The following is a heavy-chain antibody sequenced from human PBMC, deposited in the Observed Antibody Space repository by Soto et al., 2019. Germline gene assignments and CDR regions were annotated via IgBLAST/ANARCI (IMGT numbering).Heavy chain of an antibody. CDR1: GGSISSPSYN. Sequence: QLRESGPGLLKPSETLSLTCNVSGGSISSPSYNWGWVRQPPGKGPEWIGTVFYSGTTQYNPSLWSRLAMSVDTSKSQVSLTLTSVTAADTAVSYCTTLASGHFDSWGQGAQVTVSS. V-gene: IGHV4-39*01. D-gene: IGHD2-8*02. CDR3: TTLASGHFDS. CDR2: VFYSGTT. J-gene: IGHJ4*02.